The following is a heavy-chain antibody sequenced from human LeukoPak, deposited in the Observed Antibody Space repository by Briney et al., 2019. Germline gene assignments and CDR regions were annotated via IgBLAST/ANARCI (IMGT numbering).Heavy chain of an antibody. CDR3: AREVVRGIIEYFGMDV. Sequence: GGSLRLSCVASGFTVSSNYMSWVRQAPGKGLEWVSVIYSGGSTYYAGSVKGRFTISRDNSKNTLYFQMNSLRAEDTAVYYCAREVVRGIIEYFGMDVWGQGTTVTVSS. CDR1: GFTVSSNY. J-gene: IGHJ6*02. V-gene: IGHV3-66*01. CDR2: IYSGGST. D-gene: IGHD3-10*01.